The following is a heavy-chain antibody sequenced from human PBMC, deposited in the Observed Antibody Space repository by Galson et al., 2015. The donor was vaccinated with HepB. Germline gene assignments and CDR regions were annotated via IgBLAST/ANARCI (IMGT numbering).Heavy chain of an antibody. V-gene: IGHV1-69*01. CDR3: ARDVVVPAAMGSSLDY. Sequence: CKASGGTFSSYAISWVRQAPGQGLEWMGGIIPIFGTANYAQKFQGRVTITADESTSTAYMELSSLRSEDTAVYYCARDVVVPAAMGSSLDYWAREPWSPSPQ. D-gene: IGHD2-2*01. CDR2: IIPIFGTA. CDR1: GGTFSSYA. J-gene: IGHJ4*02.